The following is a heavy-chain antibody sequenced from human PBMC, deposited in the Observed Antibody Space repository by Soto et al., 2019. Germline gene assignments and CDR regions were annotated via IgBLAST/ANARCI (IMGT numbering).Heavy chain of an antibody. D-gene: IGHD5-18*01. Sequence: QVQLVQSGAEVKKPESSVKVSCKAPGGTFSTYAISWFRQAPGQGLEWLGGIITMFGTANYAQRFQDRVTITADESTNTVYMELSSLRSEDTAVYFCASGIQLWLRRINNGYSGWGQGTLVTVSS. J-gene: IGHJ4*02. CDR3: ASGIQLWLRRINNGYSG. CDR2: IITMFGTA. CDR1: GGTFSTYA. V-gene: IGHV1-69*12.